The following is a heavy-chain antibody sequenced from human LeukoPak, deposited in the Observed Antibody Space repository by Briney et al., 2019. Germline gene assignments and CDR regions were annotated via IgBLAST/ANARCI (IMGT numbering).Heavy chain of an antibody. V-gene: IGHV3-21*01. CDR1: GFTFSSYA. CDR2: ISSNSRYI. Sequence: GGSLRLSCAASGFTFSSYAMSWGRQAPGKGLEWVSSISSNSRYIYYADSVKGRFTISRDNAKNSLYLQMNSLRAEDTAVYYCARDLESAVAWAPFYFDYWGQGTLVTVSS. J-gene: IGHJ4*02. D-gene: IGHD6-19*01. CDR3: ARDLESAVAWAPFYFDY.